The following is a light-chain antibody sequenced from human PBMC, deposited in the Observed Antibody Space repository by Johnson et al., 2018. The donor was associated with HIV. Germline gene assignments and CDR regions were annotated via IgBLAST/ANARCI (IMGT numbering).Light chain of an antibody. V-gene: IGLV1-51*01. CDR3: GTWDSRLNVYL. J-gene: IGLJ1*01. CDR2: DNH. CDR1: NSNIVNIY. Sequence: QSVLTQPPSVSAAPGQKVTISCSASNSNIVNIYISWYQQLPGAAPKLFIYDNHKRPSGIPDRFSGSKSGTSATLAITGLQTGDEADYYCGTWDSRLNVYLFGTGTKVTVL.